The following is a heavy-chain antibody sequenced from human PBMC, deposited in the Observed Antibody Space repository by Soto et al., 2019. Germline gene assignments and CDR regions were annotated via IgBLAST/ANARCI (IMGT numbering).Heavy chain of an antibody. CDR2: IYYSGST. V-gene: IGHV4-59*08. Sequence: PSETQSLTCAVSGHSISSYFWNWIRQPPGKGLEWIGYIYYSGSTYYNPSLKSRVTISVDTSKNQFSLKLSSVTAADTAVYYCARVGRHLSCSRPPFDYRRQGTLVTVST. CDR3: ARVGRHLSCSRPPFDY. CDR1: GHSISSYF. D-gene: IGHD6-13*01. J-gene: IGHJ4*02.